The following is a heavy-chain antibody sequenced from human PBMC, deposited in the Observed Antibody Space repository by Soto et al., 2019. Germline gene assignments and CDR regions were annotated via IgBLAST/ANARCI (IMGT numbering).Heavy chain of an antibody. CDR3: ARAPEEWFGELLYDFDY. J-gene: IGHJ4*02. V-gene: IGHV3-21*01. D-gene: IGHD3-10*01. CDR2: ISSSSSYI. Sequence: PGGSLRLSCAASGFTFSSYSMNWVRQAPGKGLEWVSSISSSSSYIYYADSVKGRFTISRDNAKNSLYLQMNSLRAEDTAVYYCARAPEEWFGELLYDFDYWGQGTLVTVSS. CDR1: GFTFSSYS.